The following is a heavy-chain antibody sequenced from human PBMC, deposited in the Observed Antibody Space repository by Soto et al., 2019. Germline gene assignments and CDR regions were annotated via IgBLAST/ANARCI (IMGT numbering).Heavy chain of an antibody. J-gene: IGHJ4*02. D-gene: IGHD2-2*01. CDR3: ARVPDLDYCSKTSCLYYFDY. CDR2: INGLGDTT. CDR1: GFTFSSYV. Sequence: EVQLLGSGGGLVQPGGSLRLSCVASGFTFSSYVMSWVRQAPGKGLEWVSTINGLGDTTYYADSVKGRFIISRDNSKNSLYLQMNSLRAEDTAVYYCARVPDLDYCSKTSCLYYFDYWGQGALVTVSS. V-gene: IGHV3-23*01.